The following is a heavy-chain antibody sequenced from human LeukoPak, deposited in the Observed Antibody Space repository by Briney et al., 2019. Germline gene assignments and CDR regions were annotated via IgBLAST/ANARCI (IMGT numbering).Heavy chain of an antibody. J-gene: IGHJ4*02. CDR2: IWYDGSNK. D-gene: IGHD6-6*01. CDR3: AREYSSSSDFDY. Sequence: PGGSLRLSCAASGFTFSSYGMHWVRQAPGKGLEWVAAIWYDGSNKYYADSVKGRFTISRDNSKNTLYLQMNSLRAEDTAVYYCAREYSSSSDFDYWGQGTLVTVSP. V-gene: IGHV3-33*01. CDR1: GFTFSSYG.